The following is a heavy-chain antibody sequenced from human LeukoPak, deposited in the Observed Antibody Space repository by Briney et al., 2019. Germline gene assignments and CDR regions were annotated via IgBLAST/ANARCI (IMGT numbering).Heavy chain of an antibody. CDR2: MNPNSDNT. CDR3: ARGRAGYFDP. Sequence: ASVNVSCKASGYTFTSYDVNWVRQATGQGLEWMGWMNPNSDNTGYAQKFQGRITMTRNTSINTVYMELSSLRSEDTAVYYRARGRAGYFDPWGQGTLVTVSS. J-gene: IGHJ4*02. CDR1: GYTFTSYD. D-gene: IGHD6-13*01. V-gene: IGHV1-8*01.